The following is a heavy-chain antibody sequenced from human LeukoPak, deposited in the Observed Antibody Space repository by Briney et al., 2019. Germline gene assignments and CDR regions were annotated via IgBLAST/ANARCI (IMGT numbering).Heavy chain of an antibody. Sequence: SETLSLTCTVSAYSISNDNYWVWVRQSPGKGLEWIGSIYHSGTAYYNPSLKSRATISVDTSKNQFSLKLSSVIATDTAVYYCAKEVARRTGGFDPWGQGTRVTVSS. J-gene: IGHJ5*02. V-gene: IGHV4-38-2*02. D-gene: IGHD3/OR15-3a*01. CDR1: AYSISNDNY. CDR2: IYHSGTA. CDR3: AKEVARRTGGFDP.